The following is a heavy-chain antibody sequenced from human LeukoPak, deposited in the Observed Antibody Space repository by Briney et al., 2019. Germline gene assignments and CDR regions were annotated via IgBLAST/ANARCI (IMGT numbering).Heavy chain of an antibody. D-gene: IGHD6-19*01. V-gene: IGHV1-18*01. Sequence: ASVKVSCKASGYTFTSYGISWVRQAPGQGLEWMGWISAYNGNTNYAQKLQGRVTMTTDISTSTAYMELRSLRSDDTAVYYCARDGAGAIAVAGIEFDYWGQGTLVTVSS. CDR2: ISAYNGNT. CDR3: ARDGAGAIAVAGIEFDY. J-gene: IGHJ4*02. CDR1: GYTFTSYG.